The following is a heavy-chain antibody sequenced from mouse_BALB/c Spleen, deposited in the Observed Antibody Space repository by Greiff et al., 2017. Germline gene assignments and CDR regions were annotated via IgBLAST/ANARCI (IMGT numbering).Heavy chain of an antibody. Sequence: VQLQQPGAELVMPGASVKMSCKASGYTFTDYWMHWVKQRPGQGLEWIGAIDTSDSYTSYNQKFKGKATLTVDESSSTAYMQLSSLTSEDSAVYYCAREGPNFDYWGQGTTLTVSS. V-gene: IGHV1-69*01. D-gene: IGHD3-3*01. CDR1: GYTFTDYW. J-gene: IGHJ2*01. CDR3: AREGPNFDY. CDR2: IDTSDSYT.